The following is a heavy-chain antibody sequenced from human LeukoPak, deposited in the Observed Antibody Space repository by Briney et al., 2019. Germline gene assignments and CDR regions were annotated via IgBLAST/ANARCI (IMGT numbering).Heavy chain of an antibody. V-gene: IGHV4-4*09. J-gene: IGHJ5*02. Sequence: KPSETLSLTCTVSGGSIGSYYWSWIRQPPGKGLEWIGYIYTSGSTNYNPSLKSRVTISVDTSKNQFSLKLSSVTAADTAVYYCARHRRITMVREVINWFDPWGQGTLVTVSS. CDR3: ARHRRITMVREVINWFDP. CDR1: GGSIGSYY. D-gene: IGHD3-10*01. CDR2: IYTSGST.